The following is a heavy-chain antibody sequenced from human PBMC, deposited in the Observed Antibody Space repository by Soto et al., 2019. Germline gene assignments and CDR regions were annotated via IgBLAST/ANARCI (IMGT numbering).Heavy chain of an antibody. CDR3: ARGSSVYDSSGYPFDY. Sequence: PGGSLRLSCAASGFTFSSYWMSWVRQAQGKGLEWVANIKQDGSHKYYVDSVKGRFTMSRDNAKNSLYLQMSSLRAEDTAVYYCARGSSVYDSSGYPFDYWGQGSLVTVSS. J-gene: IGHJ4*02. V-gene: IGHV3-7*01. D-gene: IGHD3-22*01. CDR1: GFTFSSYW. CDR2: IKQDGSHK.